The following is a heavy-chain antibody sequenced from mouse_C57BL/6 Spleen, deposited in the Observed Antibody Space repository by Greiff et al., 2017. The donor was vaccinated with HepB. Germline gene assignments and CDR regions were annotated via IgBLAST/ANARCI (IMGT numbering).Heavy chain of an antibody. D-gene: IGHD2-12*01. J-gene: IGHJ4*01. Sequence: QVQLKQSGPELVKPGASVKISCKASGYAFSSSWMNWVKQRPGKGLEWIGRIYPGDGDTNYNGKFKGKATLTADKSSSTAYMQLSSLTSEDSAVYFCAREDYSGAMDYWGQGTSVTVSS. CDR2: IYPGDGDT. CDR3: AREDYSGAMDY. V-gene: IGHV1-82*01. CDR1: GYAFSSSW.